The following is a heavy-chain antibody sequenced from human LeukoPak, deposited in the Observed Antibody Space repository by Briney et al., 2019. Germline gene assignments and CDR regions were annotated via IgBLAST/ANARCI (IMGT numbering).Heavy chain of an antibody. D-gene: IGHD6-13*01. J-gene: IGHJ4*02. V-gene: IGHV3-7*01. CDR1: AFTFDTSW. CDR3: PKFAHPGY. CDR2: MKTDGSEN. Sequence: AVSLRRTCSASAFTFDTSWMHWVRQAPGKGLQWVANMKTDGSENYYADSVKGRFTISRNNAKNSLYLQMNRLRAEHTSVYYCPKFAHPGYWGQGTLVAVSS.